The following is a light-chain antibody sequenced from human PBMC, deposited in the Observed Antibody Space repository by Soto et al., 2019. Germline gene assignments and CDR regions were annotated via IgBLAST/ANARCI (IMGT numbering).Light chain of an antibody. Sequence: QSALTECASGAGLTGQSITISCTETSSDVGSYNLVSWYQQHPGKAPKLMIYEGSKRPSGVSNRFSGSKSGNTASLTISGLQAEDEADYYCCSYAGSSTSYVFGTGTKVTV. CDR2: EGS. CDR1: SSDVGSYNL. CDR3: CSYAGSSTSYV. J-gene: IGLJ1*01. V-gene: IGLV2-23*01.